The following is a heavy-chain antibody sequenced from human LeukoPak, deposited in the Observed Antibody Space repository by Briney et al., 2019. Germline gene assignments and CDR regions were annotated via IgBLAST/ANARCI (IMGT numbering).Heavy chain of an antibody. CDR3: AREGGSSWTYYYYYYGMDV. J-gene: IGHJ6*02. CDR2: IKQDGSEK. Sequence: GGSLRLSCAASGLTFSSYWMSWVRQAPGKGLEWVANIKQDGSEKYYVDSVKGRFTISRDNAKNSLYLQMNSLRAEDTAVYYCAREGGSSWTYYYYYYGMDVWGQGTTVTVSS. CDR1: GLTFSSYW. V-gene: IGHV3-7*01. D-gene: IGHD6-13*01.